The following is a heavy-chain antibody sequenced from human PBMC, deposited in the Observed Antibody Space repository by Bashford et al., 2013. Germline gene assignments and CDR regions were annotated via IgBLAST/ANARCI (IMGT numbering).Heavy chain of an antibody. CDR2: IYYSGST. CDR3: ARLHGDYDGLDNWFDP. Sequence: SETLSLTCTVSGGSVTSGGSYWSWIRQHPGKGLEWIGYIYYSGSTYYNPSLKSRVTISVDTSKNQFSLKLSSVTAADSAVYYCARLHGDYDGLDNWFDPWGQGTLVTVSS. J-gene: IGHJ5*02. D-gene: IGHD4-17*01. CDR1: GGSVTSGGSY. V-gene: IGHV4-31*03.